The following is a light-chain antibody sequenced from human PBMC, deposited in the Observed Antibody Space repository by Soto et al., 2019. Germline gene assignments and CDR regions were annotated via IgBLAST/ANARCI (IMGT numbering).Light chain of an antibody. J-gene: IGLJ1*01. CDR1: SSNIGAGYV. CDR3: QSYDNNSDYV. V-gene: IGLV1-40*01. Sequence: QSVLTQPPSVSGAPGQRVTISCTGSSSNIGAGYVVHWYQQLPGAAPKLLIFSDNNRPSGVPDRFSGSKSGTSASLAITGLRAEDEADYYYQSYDNNSDYVFGTGTKVTVL. CDR2: SDN.